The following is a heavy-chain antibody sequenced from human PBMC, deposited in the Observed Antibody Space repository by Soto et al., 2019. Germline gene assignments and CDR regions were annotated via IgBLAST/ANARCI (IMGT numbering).Heavy chain of an antibody. Sequence: GGSLRLSCAASGFTFSSYDMHWVRQATGKGLEWVSAIGTAGDTYYPGSVKGRFTISRENAKNSLYLQMNSLRAGDTAVYYCARDRGYYGSGSYHFGVFESYYYYYYMDVWGKGTTVTVSS. J-gene: IGHJ6*03. CDR3: ARDRGYYGSGSYHFGVFESYYYYYYMDV. CDR2: IGTAGDT. D-gene: IGHD3-10*01. CDR1: GFTFSSYD. V-gene: IGHV3-13*01.